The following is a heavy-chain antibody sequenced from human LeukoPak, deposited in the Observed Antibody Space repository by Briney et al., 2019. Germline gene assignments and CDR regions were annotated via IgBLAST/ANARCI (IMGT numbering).Heavy chain of an antibody. V-gene: IGHV3-53*01. CDR1: GFTVSNNY. J-gene: IGHJ4*02. CDR2: IYSGGTT. D-gene: IGHD5-18*01. Sequence: GGSLRLSCAASGFTVSNNYMSWVRQAPGKGLGWVSVIYSGGTTYYADSVKGRFTISRDNSKNTLYLQMNSLRAEDTAVYYCANDLGWIQLNLGRGQGTLVTVSS. CDR3: ANDLGWIQLNLG.